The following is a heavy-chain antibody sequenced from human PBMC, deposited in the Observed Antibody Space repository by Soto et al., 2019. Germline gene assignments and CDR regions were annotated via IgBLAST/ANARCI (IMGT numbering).Heavy chain of an antibody. V-gene: IGHV1-2*04. CDR3: ARESGGATATLDHYYFYMDV. D-gene: IGHD5-12*01. CDR2: INPNGGVT. J-gene: IGHJ6*03. CDR1: GDSFNDYY. Sequence: QVQLVQSGAEVRKPGASVTVSCRSSGDSFNDYYIHWVRQAPGQGFEWMGWINPNGGVTKYAQKFQGWVSMTRETSIRTVYMQLSRLRSDDTAVYYCARESGGATATLDHYYFYMDVWGTGTTVTVSS.